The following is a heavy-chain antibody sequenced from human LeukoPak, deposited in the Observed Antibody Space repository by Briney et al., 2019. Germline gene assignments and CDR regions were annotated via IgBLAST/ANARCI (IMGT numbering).Heavy chain of an antibody. CDR1: GYTFTGYY. J-gene: IGHJ5*02. Sequence: ASVKVSCKASGYTFTGYYMHWVRQAPGQGLEWMGWISAYNGNTNYAQKLQGRVTMTTDTSTSTAYMELRSLRSDDTAVYYCARDPYYGDGFDPWGQGTLVTVSS. D-gene: IGHD4-17*01. CDR2: ISAYNGNT. V-gene: IGHV1-18*04. CDR3: ARDPYYGDGFDP.